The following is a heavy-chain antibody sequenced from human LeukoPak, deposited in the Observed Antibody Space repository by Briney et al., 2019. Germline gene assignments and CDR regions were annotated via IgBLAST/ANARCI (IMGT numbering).Heavy chain of an antibody. J-gene: IGHJ6*03. CDR3: AVFPSEAYYYYYYMDV. D-gene: IGHD3-10*01. Sequence: GASVKVSCTACGYTFTSYDINWVRQPTGQGLEGMGWMNPKSGNTGYAQKFQGRVTMNRNTSISTAYMELSSLRSEDTAVYYCAVFPSEAYYYYYYMDVWGKGTTVTVSS. CDR1: GYTFTSYD. CDR2: MNPKSGNT. V-gene: IGHV1-8*01.